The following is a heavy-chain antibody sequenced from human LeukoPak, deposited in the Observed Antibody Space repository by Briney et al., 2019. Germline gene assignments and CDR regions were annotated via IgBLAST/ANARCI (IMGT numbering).Heavy chain of an antibody. V-gene: IGHV3-7*01. D-gene: IGHD6-13*01. CDR1: GFTFSSYA. Sequence: PGGSLRLSCAASGFTFSSYAMSWVRQAPGKGLQWVANIKYDGSEQYYVDSVKGRFTISRDNAKNSLYLQMNSLGVEDTAMYYCKSGGAAPGSFDYWGQGALVTVSS. CDR2: IKYDGSEQ. CDR3: KSGGAAPGSFDY. J-gene: IGHJ4*02.